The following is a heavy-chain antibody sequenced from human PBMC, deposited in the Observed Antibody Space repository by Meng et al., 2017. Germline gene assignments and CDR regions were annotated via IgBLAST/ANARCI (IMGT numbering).Heavy chain of an antibody. V-gene: IGHV3-13*01. CDR1: GVTFSSSD. D-gene: IGHD1-1*01. J-gene: IGHJ4*02. CDR2: IGTAGDT. CDR3: LDEAPRSDY. Sequence: VESWGGLVRPGGYRGLSLAASGVTFSSSDIHWVRQAKGKGLEWFSAIGTAGDTYYPGSVKGRFTISRENAKNSLYLQMNSLRAGDTAVYYCLDEAPRSDYWGQGSLVTVSS.